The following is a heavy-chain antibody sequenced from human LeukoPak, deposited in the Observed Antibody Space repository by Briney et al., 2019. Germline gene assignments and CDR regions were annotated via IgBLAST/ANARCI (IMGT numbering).Heavy chain of an antibody. D-gene: IGHD6-6*01. CDR1: GFTFSSYS. CDR2: ISSSSSTI. V-gene: IGHV3-48*01. Sequence: GGSLRLSCAASGFTFSSYSMNWVRQAPGKGLEWVSSISSSSSTIYYADSVKGRFTISRDNAKNSLYLQMNSLRAEDTAVYYCARDKSSSQPLDYWGQGTLVTVSS. J-gene: IGHJ4*02. CDR3: ARDKSSSQPLDY.